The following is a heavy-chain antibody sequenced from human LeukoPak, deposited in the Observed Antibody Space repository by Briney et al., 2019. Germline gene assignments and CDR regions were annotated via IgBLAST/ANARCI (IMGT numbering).Heavy chain of an antibody. Sequence: SETLSLTCGVYGTSIMSSHWWSWARQPPGKGLEWIGEIYHIGTTNYNPSLKGRVTMSLDISNNQISLHLTSVTAADTAVYYCATYFYGDYAVYYFDYWGQGTLVTVSS. D-gene: IGHD4-17*01. CDR3: ATYFYGDYAVYYFDY. J-gene: IGHJ4*02. V-gene: IGHV4-4*02. CDR2: IYHIGTT. CDR1: GTSIMSSHW.